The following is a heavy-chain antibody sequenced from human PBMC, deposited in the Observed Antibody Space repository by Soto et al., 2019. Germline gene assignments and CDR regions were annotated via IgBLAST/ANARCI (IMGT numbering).Heavy chain of an antibody. CDR1: GGTFSSYA. D-gene: IGHD5-12*01. CDR3: ARERRGGYDPIDY. V-gene: IGHV1-69*06. J-gene: IGHJ4*02. Sequence: SVNVSCKASGGTFSSYAISWVRQAPVQGLDWMGGIIPIFGTANYAQKFQGRVTITADKSTSTAYMELSSLRSEDTAVYYCARERRGGYDPIDYWGQGTLVTVSS. CDR2: IIPIFGTA.